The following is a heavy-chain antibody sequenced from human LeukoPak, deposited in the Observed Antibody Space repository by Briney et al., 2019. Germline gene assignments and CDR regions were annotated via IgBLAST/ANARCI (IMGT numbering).Heavy chain of an antibody. CDR3: ATEQILDSDIPDY. Sequence: ASVKVSCKASGYSFTSNYIHWVRQAPGQGLEWMGIINPSGGSTSYAQKFQGRVTMTRDTSTSTVYMELSSLRSEDTAVYYCATEQILDSDIPDYWGQGTLVTVSS. CDR2: INPSGGST. V-gene: IGHV1-46*01. D-gene: IGHD3-9*01. J-gene: IGHJ4*02. CDR1: GYSFTSNY.